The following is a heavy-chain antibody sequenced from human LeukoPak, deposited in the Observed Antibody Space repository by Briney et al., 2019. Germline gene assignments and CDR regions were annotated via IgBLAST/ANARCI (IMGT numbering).Heavy chain of an antibody. CDR2: INPNSGGT. CDR1: GYTFTSYG. J-gene: IGHJ4*02. CDR3: ARDYGDPYFGY. D-gene: IGHD4-17*01. Sequence: ASVKVSCKASGYTFTSYGISWVRQAPGQGLEWMGWINPNSGGTNYAQKFQGRVTMTRDTSISTAYMELSRLRSDDTAVYYCARDYGDPYFGYWGQGTLVTVSS. V-gene: IGHV1-2*02.